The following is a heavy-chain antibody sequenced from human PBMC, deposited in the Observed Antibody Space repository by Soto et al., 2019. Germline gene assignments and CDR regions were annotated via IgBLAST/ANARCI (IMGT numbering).Heavy chain of an antibody. CDR3: ARSGITMVRGVINWFDP. CDR2: INHSGST. D-gene: IGHD3-10*01. CDR1: GGSFSGYY. V-gene: IGHV4-34*01. J-gene: IGHJ5*02. Sequence: PSETLSLTCAVHGGSFSGYYWSWIRKPPGKGLEWIGEINHSGSTNYNPSLKSRVTISVDTSKNQFSLKLSSVTAADTAVYYCARSGITMVRGVINWFDPWGQGTLVIVS.